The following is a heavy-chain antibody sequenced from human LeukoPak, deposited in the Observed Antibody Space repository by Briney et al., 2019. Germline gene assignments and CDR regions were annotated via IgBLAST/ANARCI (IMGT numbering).Heavy chain of an antibody. CDR2: IYYSGST. CDR1: GGSISSYY. V-gene: IGHV4-59*01. Sequence: SETLSLTCTVSGGSISSYYWSWIRQPPGKGLEWIGYIYYSGSTNYNPSLKSRVTISVDTSKNQFSLKLSSVTAADTAVYYRARSITIFGVVGWFDPWGQGTLVTVSS. D-gene: IGHD3-3*01. J-gene: IGHJ5*02. CDR3: ARSITIFGVVGWFDP.